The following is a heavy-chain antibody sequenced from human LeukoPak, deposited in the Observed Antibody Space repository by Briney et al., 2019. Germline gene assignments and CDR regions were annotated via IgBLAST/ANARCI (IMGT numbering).Heavy chain of an antibody. D-gene: IGHD3-10*01. J-gene: IGHJ4*02. V-gene: IGHV4-39*01. CDR2: IYYSGST. Sequence: SETLSLTCTVSGGSISSSSYYWAWIRQPPGKGLEWIGTIYYSGSTYYNPSLKSRVTLSVDTSKNQFSLKLSSVTAADTAVYYCARGITLIRGVPREFDYWGQGTQVTVSS. CDR1: GGSISSSSYY. CDR3: ARGITLIRGVPREFDY.